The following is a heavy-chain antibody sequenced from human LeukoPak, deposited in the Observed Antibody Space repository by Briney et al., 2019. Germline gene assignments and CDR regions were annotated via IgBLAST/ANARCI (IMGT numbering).Heavy chain of an antibody. V-gene: IGHV4-39*07. J-gene: IGHJ6*03. CDR3: ARYGKLYYYYMDV. CDR1: GGSISSSSYY. Sequence: SETLSLTCTVSGGSISSSSYYWGWIRQPPGKGLEWIGSIYYSGSTYYNPSLKSRVTISVDTSKNQFSLKLSSVTAADTAVYYCARYGKLYYYYMDVWGKGTTVTVSS. CDR2: IYYSGST. D-gene: IGHD4-17*01.